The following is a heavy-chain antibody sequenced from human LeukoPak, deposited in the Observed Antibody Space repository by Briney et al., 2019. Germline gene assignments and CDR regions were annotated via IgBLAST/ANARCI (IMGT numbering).Heavy chain of an antibody. J-gene: IGHJ4*02. CDR2: IYHSGAT. CDR1: GGSISGGYS. Sequence: SETLSLTCAVSGGSISGGYSWSWIRQPPGKGLEWIGYIYHSGATYSNPSLKSRVTISVDRSKNQFSLRLSSVTAAGTAVYYCARDRVRGSSNPYFDYWGQGTLVTVSS. CDR3: ARDRVRGSSNPYFDY. V-gene: IGHV4-30-2*01. D-gene: IGHD1-26*01.